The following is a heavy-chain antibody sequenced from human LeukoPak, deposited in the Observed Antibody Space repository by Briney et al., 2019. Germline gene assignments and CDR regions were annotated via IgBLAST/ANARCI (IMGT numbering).Heavy chain of an antibody. Sequence: PSETLSLTCAVYGGSFSGYYWSWIRQPPGKGLEWIGEINHSGSTNYNPSLKSRVTISVDTSKNQFSLKLSSVTAADTAVYYCARLVVVTATGYYYGMDVWGQGTTVTVSS. CDR3: ARLVVVTATGYYYGMDV. J-gene: IGHJ6*02. CDR2: INHSGST. V-gene: IGHV4-34*01. CDR1: GGSFSGYY. D-gene: IGHD2-15*01.